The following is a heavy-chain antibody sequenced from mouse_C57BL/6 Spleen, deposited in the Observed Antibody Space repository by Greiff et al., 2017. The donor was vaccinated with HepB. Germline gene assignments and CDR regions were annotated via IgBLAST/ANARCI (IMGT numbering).Heavy chain of an antibody. Sequence: VQLKESGAELVRPGTSVKVSCKASGYAFTNYLIEWVKQRPGQGLEWIGVINPGSGGTNYNEKFKGKATLTADKSSSTAYMQLSSLTSEDSAVYFCARNYYGSRNWYFDVWGTGTTVTVSS. CDR3: ARNYYGSRNWYFDV. J-gene: IGHJ1*03. V-gene: IGHV1-54*01. D-gene: IGHD1-1*01. CDR1: GYAFTNYL. CDR2: INPGSGGT.